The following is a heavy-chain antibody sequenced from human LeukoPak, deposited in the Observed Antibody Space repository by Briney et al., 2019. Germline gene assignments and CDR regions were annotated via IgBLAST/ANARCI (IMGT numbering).Heavy chain of an antibody. CDR2: INPNSGGT. CDR1: GYTFTGYY. D-gene: IGHD6-13*01. J-gene: IGHJ4*02. Sequence: ASVKVPCKASGYTFTGYYMHWVRQAPGQGLEWMGWINPNSGGTNYAQKFQGRVTMTRDTSISTAYMELGRLRSDDTAVYYCARGARPSSSWYDLDYWGQGTLVTVSS. CDR3: ARGARPSSSWYDLDY. V-gene: IGHV1-2*02.